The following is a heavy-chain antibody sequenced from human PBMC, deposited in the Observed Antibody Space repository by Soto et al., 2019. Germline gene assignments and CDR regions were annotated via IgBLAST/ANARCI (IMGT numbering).Heavy chain of an antibody. D-gene: IGHD2-21*02. CDR2: INHSGST. J-gene: IGHJ6*03. CDR1: GWSFSVYY. Sequence: PSETLSLTCAVYGWSFSVYYWSWIRQPPGKGLEWIGEINHSGSTNYNPSLKSRVTISVDTSKNQFSLKLSSVTAADTAVYYCAREGPSLLFYPKYYMDVWGKGTTVTVSS. CDR3: AREGPSLLFYPKYYMDV. V-gene: IGHV4-34*01.